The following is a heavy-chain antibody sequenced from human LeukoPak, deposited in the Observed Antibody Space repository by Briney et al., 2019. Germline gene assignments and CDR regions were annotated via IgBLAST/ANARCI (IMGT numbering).Heavy chain of an antibody. CDR3: ARAPSQPYWFDP. V-gene: IGHV1-46*01. J-gene: IGHJ5*02. CDR1: GYTFTSYY. Sequence: ASVKVSCKASGYTFTSYYMHWVRQAPGQGLEWMGIINPSGGSTSYAQKFQGRVTMTRDTSTGTVYMELSSLRSEDTAVYYCARAPSQPYWFDPWGQGTLVTVSS. CDR2: INPSGGST.